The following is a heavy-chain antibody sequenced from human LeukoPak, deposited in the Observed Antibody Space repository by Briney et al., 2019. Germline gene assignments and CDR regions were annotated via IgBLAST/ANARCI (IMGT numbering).Heavy chain of an antibody. Sequence: PSEALSLTCTVSGGSISSYYWSWIRQPPGKGLEWIGYIYYSGSANYNPSLKSRVTISVDTSKNQFSLNLKSVTAADTAVYYCARDRRWGSGWSYFDYWGQGTLVTVSS. V-gene: IGHV4-59*01. CDR2: IYYSGSA. CDR1: GGSISSYY. D-gene: IGHD6-19*01. J-gene: IGHJ4*02. CDR3: ARDRRWGSGWSYFDY.